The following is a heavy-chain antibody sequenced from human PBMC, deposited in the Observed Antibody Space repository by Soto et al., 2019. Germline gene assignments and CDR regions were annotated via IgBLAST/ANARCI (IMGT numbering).Heavy chain of an antibody. CDR2: INAGNGNT. Sequence: QVQLVQSGAEVKKPGASVKVSCKASGYTFTSYAMHWVRQAPGQRLEWMGWINAGNGNTKYSQKFQGRVTITRDTSASTAYMELSSLRSEDTAVYYCARDGYCSSTSCYPLYWGQGTLVTVSS. CDR1: GYTFTSYA. V-gene: IGHV1-3*01. J-gene: IGHJ4*02. D-gene: IGHD2-2*03. CDR3: ARDGYCSSTSCYPLY.